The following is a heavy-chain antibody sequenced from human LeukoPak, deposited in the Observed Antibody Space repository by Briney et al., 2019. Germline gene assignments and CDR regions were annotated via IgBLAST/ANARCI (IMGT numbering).Heavy chain of an antibody. J-gene: IGHJ4*02. V-gene: IGHV3-13*01. CDR2: IGTAGDT. CDR3: ARAGSGWYYFGY. D-gene: IGHD6-19*01. CDR1: GFTFSIYD. Sequence: GGSLRLSCAASGFTFSIYDMHWVRQATGKGLEWVSAIGTAGDTYYPGSVKGRFTISRENAENSLYLQMNSLRAGDTAMYYCARAGSGWYYFGYWGQGTLVTVSS.